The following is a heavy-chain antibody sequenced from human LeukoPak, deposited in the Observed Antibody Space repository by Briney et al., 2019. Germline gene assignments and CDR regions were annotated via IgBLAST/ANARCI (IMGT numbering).Heavy chain of an antibody. CDR3: ARRLRITMVWGVSRWFDP. CDR1: GGSFSGYY. J-gene: IGHJ5*02. Sequence: SETLSLTCAVYGGSFSGYYWSWIRQPPGKGLEWIGEINHSGSTNYNPSLKSRVTISVDTSKNQFSLKLSSVTAADTAVYYCARRLRITMVWGVSRWFDPWGQGTLVTVSS. D-gene: IGHD3-10*01. V-gene: IGHV4-34*01. CDR2: INHSGST.